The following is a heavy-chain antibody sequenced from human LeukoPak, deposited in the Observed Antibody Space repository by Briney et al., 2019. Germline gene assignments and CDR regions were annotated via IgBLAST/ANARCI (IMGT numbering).Heavy chain of an antibody. J-gene: IGHJ4*02. V-gene: IGHV4-4*02. CDR2: IYHSGST. CDR1: GDSISSSHW. CDR3: ARTYCSSTSCYKLDY. Sequence: SGTLSLTCAVSGDSISSSHWWSWVRQPPGKGLEWIGEIYHSGSTNYNPSLKSRVTISVDRSKNQFSLKLSSVTAAGTAIYYCARTYCSSTSCYKLDYWGQGTLVTVSS. D-gene: IGHD2-2*02.